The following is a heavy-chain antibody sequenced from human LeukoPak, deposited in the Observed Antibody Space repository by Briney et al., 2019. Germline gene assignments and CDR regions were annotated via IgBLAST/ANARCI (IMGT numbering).Heavy chain of an antibody. J-gene: IGHJ3*02. CDR3: ARDLVTVTKGFDI. V-gene: IGHV4-59*11. CDR1: DDSFSSHY. CDR2: ISYIGST. D-gene: IGHD4-17*01. Sequence: SETLSLTCAVSDDSFSSHYWTWIRQPPGKGLEWIGYISYIGSTNYNPSLKSRVTISIDTSRNQFSLRLSSVTAAYTAVYYCARDLVTVTKGFDIWGQGTMVSVSS.